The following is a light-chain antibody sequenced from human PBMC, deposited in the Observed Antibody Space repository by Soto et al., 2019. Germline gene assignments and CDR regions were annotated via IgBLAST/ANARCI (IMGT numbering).Light chain of an antibody. V-gene: IGKV3D-20*02. Sequence: EVVLTQSPGTLSLSPGKRATISCRARQSVSSSYLAWYQQKTCQAPRLLIYGASSRPPGIPARFSGSGSGTDFTLNISSLEPEDFAVYYCQQRSNWPPRLTFGGGTKVDIK. CDR1: QSVSSSY. CDR3: QQRSNWPPRLT. J-gene: IGKJ4*01. CDR2: GAS.